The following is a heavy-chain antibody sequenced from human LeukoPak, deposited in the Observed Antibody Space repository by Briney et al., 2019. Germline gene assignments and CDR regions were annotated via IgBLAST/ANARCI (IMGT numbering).Heavy chain of an antibody. CDR1: GFTFSSYS. Sequence: GGSLRLSCAASGFTFSSYSMNWVRQAPGKGLEWVSSISSSSSYIYYADSVKGRFTISRGNAKNSLYLQMNSLRAEDTAVYYCARRRDGYNSDDYWGQGTLATVSS. J-gene: IGHJ4*02. CDR3: ARRRDGYNSDDY. D-gene: IGHD5-24*01. CDR2: ISSSSSYI. V-gene: IGHV3-21*01.